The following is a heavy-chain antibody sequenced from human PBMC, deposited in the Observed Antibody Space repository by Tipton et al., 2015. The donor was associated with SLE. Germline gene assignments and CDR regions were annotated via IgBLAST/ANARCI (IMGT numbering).Heavy chain of an antibody. CDR3: ARAHYDFRSYNLDF. V-gene: IGHV3-7*01. CDR1: GFTFSSYW. Sequence: SLRPSCAASGFTFSSYWMSWVRQAPGKGLEWVANINQDGSEKYYVDSVKGRFTISRDNAKNTLYLQMNSLRAEDTAVYYCARAHYDFRSYNLDFWDQGALVTVSS. J-gene: IGHJ4*02. D-gene: IGHD3-3*01. CDR2: INQDGSEK.